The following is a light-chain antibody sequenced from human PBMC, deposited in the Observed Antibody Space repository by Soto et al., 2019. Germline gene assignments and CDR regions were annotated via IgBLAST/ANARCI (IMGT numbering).Light chain of an antibody. J-gene: IGLJ2*01. CDR2: RND. CDR3: ATWDDSLRGV. CDR1: YSNIGSNF. V-gene: IGLV1-47*01. Sequence: QSALTQPPSASGTPGQRVTISCSGSYSNIGSNFVYWYQQLPGTAPKLLIYRNDQRPSGVPDRFSGSKSGTSASLAISGLRSEDEADYYCATWDDSLRGVFGGGTKLTVL.